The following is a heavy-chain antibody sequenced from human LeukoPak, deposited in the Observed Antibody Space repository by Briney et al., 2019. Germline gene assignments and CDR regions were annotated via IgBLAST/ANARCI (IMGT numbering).Heavy chain of an antibody. CDR1: GGSFSGYY. J-gene: IGHJ4*02. CDR2: INHSGST. CDR3: ARASMVRGVSL. V-gene: IGHV4-34*01. D-gene: IGHD3-10*01. Sequence: SETLSLTCAAYGGSFSGYYWSWIRQPPGKGLEWIGEINHSGSTNYNPSLKSRVTISVDTSKNQFSLKLSSVTAADTAVYYCARASMVRGVSLWGQGTLVTVSS.